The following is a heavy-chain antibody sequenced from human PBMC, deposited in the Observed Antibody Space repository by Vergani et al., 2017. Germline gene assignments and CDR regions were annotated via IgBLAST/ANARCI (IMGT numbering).Heavy chain of an antibody. J-gene: IGHJ3*02. Sequence: EVQLLESGGGLVQPGGSLRLSCAASGFTFSSYAMSWVRQAPGKGLEWVSAISGSGGSTYYADSVKGRFTISRDNSKNTLYLQMNSLRAEDTAVYYCAKEDNSYYYYSSGYFPDAFDIWGQGTMVTVSS. CDR2: ISGSGGST. D-gene: IGHD3-22*01. V-gene: IGHV3-23*01. CDR3: AKEDNSYYYYSSGYFPDAFDI. CDR1: GFTFSSYA.